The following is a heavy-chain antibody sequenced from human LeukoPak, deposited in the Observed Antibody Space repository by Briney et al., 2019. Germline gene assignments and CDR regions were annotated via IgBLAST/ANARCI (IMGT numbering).Heavy chain of an antibody. J-gene: IGHJ4*02. CDR1: GDSISSNC. CDR3: ARYLAYYYDSSGYYYQRFFDY. D-gene: IGHD3-22*01. CDR2: TCPGGTT. V-gene: IGHV4-4*07. Sequence: SETLSLTCTVSGDSISSNCWSWIRQPAGKGLEWIGRTCPGGTTTYNPSLKSRVTMSVDTSKNQFSLNLRSVTAADTAVYYCARYLAYYYDSSGYYYQRFFDYWGQGTLVTVSS.